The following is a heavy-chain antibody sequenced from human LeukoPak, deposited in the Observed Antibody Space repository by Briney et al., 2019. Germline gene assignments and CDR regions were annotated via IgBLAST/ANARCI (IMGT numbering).Heavy chain of an antibody. CDR1: GFTFSGSA. CDR3: TQRRYGGLTGYYYMDV. D-gene: IGHD4-23*01. CDR2: IRSKANSYAT. V-gene: IGHV3-73*01. J-gene: IGHJ6*03. Sequence: TGGSLRLSCAASGFTFSGSAMHWVRQASGKGLEWVGRIRSKANSYATAYAASVKGRFTISRDDSKNTAYLQMNSLKTEDTAVYYCTQRRYGGLTGYYYMDVWGKGTTVTVSS.